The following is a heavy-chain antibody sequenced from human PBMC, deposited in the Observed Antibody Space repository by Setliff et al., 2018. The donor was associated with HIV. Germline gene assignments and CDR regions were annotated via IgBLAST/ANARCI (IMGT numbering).Heavy chain of an antibody. Sequence: ASVKVSCKASGYSFINYGISWVRQAPGQGPEWMGWISPYTGNTDYAPRPLGRVTMTTDTSTSTAYLELRSLTSDDTAVYYCARARLQGIVTAVGPRDNCLDPWGQGTRVTVSS. J-gene: IGHJ5*02. CDR3: ARARLQGIVTAVGPRDNCLDP. D-gene: IGHD1-26*01. V-gene: IGHV1-18*01. CDR2: ISPYTGNT. CDR1: GYSFINYG.